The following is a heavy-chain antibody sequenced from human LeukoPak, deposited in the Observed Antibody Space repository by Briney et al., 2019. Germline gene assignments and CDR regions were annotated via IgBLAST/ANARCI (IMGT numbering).Heavy chain of an antibody. Sequence: PGGSLRLSCAASGFTFDDYAMHWVRQAPGKGLEWVSLISWDGGSTYYADSVKGRFTISRDNSKNSLYLQMNSLRAEDTALYYCTKSGSYGDYYYMDVWGKGTTVTVSS. CDR1: GFTFDDYA. V-gene: IGHV3-43D*03. CDR2: ISWDGGST. J-gene: IGHJ6*03. D-gene: IGHD1-26*01. CDR3: TKSGSYGDYYYMDV.